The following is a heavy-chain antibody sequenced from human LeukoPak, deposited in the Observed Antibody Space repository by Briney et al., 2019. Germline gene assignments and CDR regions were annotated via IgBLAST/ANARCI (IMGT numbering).Heavy chain of an antibody. CDR3: ARRIVVVPAAVDY. CDR1: GGSISSSSYY. J-gene: IGHJ4*02. CDR2: IYHSGST. D-gene: IGHD2-2*01. Sequence: SETLSLTCTVSGGSISSSSYYWGWIRQPPGKGLEWIGSIYHSGSTYYNPSLKSRVTISADTSKNQLSLKLSSVTAADTAVYYCARRIVVVPAAVDYWGQGTLVTVSS. V-gene: IGHV4-39*07.